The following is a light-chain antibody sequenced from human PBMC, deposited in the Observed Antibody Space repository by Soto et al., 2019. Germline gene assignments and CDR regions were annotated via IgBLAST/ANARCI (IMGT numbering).Light chain of an antibody. Sequence: EIVLTQSPGTLSLSPGERATLSCRASQRVASSYLAWYQQKPGQAPRLLIFTASSRATGIPDRFSGSGSGTDFTLTISRLEPEDVAVYYCQQDGTSPLTFGGGAKVAI. J-gene: IGKJ4*01. CDR2: TAS. V-gene: IGKV3-20*01. CDR3: QQDGTSPLT. CDR1: QRVASSY.